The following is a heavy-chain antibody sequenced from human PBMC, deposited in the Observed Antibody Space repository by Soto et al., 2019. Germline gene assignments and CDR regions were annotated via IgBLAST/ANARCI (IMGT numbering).Heavy chain of an antibody. J-gene: IGHJ5*02. Sequence: GGSLRLSCAASGFAFSGSAMYWVRQASGKGPERVGRIRSKGHNYATEYAASVKGRFTISRDDSKNTAYLQMNSLQTEDTAVYYCTRDLFSYDYSGILWFDPWGQGTLVTSPQ. V-gene: IGHV3-73*01. CDR2: IRSKGHNYAT. D-gene: IGHD3-16*01. CDR3: TRDLFSYDYSGILWFDP. CDR1: GFAFSGSA.